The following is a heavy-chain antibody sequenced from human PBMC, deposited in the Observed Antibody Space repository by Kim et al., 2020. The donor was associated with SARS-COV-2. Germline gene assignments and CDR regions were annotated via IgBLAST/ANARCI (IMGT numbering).Heavy chain of an antibody. V-gene: IGHV3-30*18. CDR2: ISFDGRNA. CDR3: AKDVRTEAAAMQT. J-gene: IGHJ4*02. Sequence: GGSLRLSCAASRFTFSNYGMHCVRQAPGKGLEWVGVISFDGRNAYYADSVKGRFTISRDNSENTLYVQMDSLKTEDTAVYYCAKDVRTEAAAMQTWGQGTLVIVSS. D-gene: IGHD2-2*01. CDR1: RFTFSNYG.